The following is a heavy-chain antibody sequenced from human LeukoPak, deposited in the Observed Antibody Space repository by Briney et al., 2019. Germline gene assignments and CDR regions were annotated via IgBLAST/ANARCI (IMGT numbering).Heavy chain of an antibody. Sequence: SETLSLTCTVSGGSISSYYWSWIRQPPGKGLEWIGYIYYSGSTNYNPSLKSRVTISVDTSKNQFSLKLSSVTAADTAVYYCARGAPWTQLSNWGQGTLVTVSS. D-gene: IGHD5-18*01. J-gene: IGHJ4*02. V-gene: IGHV4-59*01. CDR3: ARGAPWTQLSN. CDR1: GGSISSYY. CDR2: IYYSGST.